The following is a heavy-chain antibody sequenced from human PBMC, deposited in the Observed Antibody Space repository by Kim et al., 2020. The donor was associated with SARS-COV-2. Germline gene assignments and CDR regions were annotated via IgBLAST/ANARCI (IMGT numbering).Heavy chain of an antibody. V-gene: IGHV1-18*04. Sequence: ASVKVSCKASVYTFTSYGISWVRQAPGQGLEWMGWISAYNGNTNYAQKLQGRVTMTTDTSTSTAYMELRSLRSDDTAVYYCARDVPLCSGGSCYLYYYYYYGMDVWGQGTTVTVSS. CDR2: ISAYNGNT. CDR1: VYTFTSYG. CDR3: ARDVPLCSGGSCYLYYYYYYGMDV. J-gene: IGHJ6*02. D-gene: IGHD2-15*01.